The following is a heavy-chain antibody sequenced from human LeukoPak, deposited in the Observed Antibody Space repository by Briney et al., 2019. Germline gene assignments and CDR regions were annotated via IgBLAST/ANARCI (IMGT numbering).Heavy chain of an antibody. CDR1: GYSFTSYW. CDR3: ARLRYSSGWSPALDP. Sequence: GESLKISCKGSGYSFTSYWIGWVRQMPGKGLEWMGIIYPGDSDTRYSPSFQGQVTISADKSISTAYLQWSSLRASDTAMYYCARLRYSSGWSPALDPWGQGTLVTVSS. J-gene: IGHJ5*02. V-gene: IGHV5-51*01. D-gene: IGHD6-19*01. CDR2: IYPGDSDT.